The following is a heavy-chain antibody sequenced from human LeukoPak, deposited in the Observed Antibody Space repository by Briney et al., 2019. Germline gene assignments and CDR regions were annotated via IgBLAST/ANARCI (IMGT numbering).Heavy chain of an antibody. J-gene: IGHJ4*02. D-gene: IGHD5-18*01. CDR3: ARHGGSSYGSYYFDF. CDR1: GGSISSYY. V-gene: IGHV4-4*07. Sequence: SETLSLTCTVSGGSISSYYWSWIRQPAGKGLEWIGRIYTGGSTNYNPSLKSRVTISVDKSKNQFSLKLSSVTAADTAVYYCARHGGSSYGSYYFDFWGQGTLVTVSS. CDR2: IYTGGST.